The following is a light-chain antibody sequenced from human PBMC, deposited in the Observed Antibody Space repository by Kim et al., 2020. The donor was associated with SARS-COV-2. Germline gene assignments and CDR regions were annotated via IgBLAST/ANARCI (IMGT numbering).Light chain of an antibody. Sequence: LSPEESATLSCRASQRIDSYLACSHQNPCQPPMFLIYDASKRATCIPARFIGSGSGTDFTLTISSLEPEDFAIYYCQQRRNWPITFGQGTRLEIK. CDR2: DAS. V-gene: IGKV3-11*01. J-gene: IGKJ5*01. CDR1: QRIDSY. CDR3: QQRRNWPIT.